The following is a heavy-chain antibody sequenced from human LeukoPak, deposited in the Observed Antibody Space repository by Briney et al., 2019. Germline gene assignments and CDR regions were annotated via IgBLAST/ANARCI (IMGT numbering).Heavy chain of an antibody. CDR3: AKDIGYYDILTGYSEAFDI. Sequence: GRSLRLSCAASGFTFDDYAMHWVRQAPGKGLEWVSGISSNSGSIGYADSVKGRFTISRDNAKNSLYLQMNSLRAEDTALYYCAKDIGYYDILTGYSEAFDIWGQGTMVTVSS. CDR2: ISSNSGSI. D-gene: IGHD3-9*01. J-gene: IGHJ3*02. CDR1: GFTFDDYA. V-gene: IGHV3-9*01.